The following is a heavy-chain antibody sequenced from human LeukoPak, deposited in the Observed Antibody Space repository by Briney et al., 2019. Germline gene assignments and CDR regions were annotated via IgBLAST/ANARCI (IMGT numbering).Heavy chain of an antibody. J-gene: IGHJ2*01. Sequence: SETLSLTCAVYGGSLSGSYWSWIRQPPGKGLEWIGEINHSGSANYNPSLKSRVTLSIDKSKNQFSLNLNSVTAADTAVYYCAREPDELGLGDWYFDLWGRGTLVTVSS. CDR2: INHSGSA. V-gene: IGHV4-34*01. D-gene: IGHD6-13*01. CDR3: AREPDELGLGDWYFDL. CDR1: GGSLSGSY.